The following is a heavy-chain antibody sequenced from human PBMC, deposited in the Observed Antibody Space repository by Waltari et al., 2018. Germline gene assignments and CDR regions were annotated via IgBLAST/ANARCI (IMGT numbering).Heavy chain of an antibody. Sequence: QVQMVESGGGVVQPGRSLSLSCAASGFTSSSHGMTWVRQAPGKGLEWVAVIWYDGSNKYYADSVKGRFTISRDNSKNTVHLQMDSLRAEDTAVYYCARVASSGIDYWGQGTPVTVSS. J-gene: IGHJ4*02. CDR2: IWYDGSNK. CDR1: GFTSSSHG. CDR3: ARVASSGIDY. V-gene: IGHV3-33*01. D-gene: IGHD6-19*01.